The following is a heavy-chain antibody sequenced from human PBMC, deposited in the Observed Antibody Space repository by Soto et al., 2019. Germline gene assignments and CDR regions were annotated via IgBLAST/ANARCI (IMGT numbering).Heavy chain of an antibody. CDR2: IIPILGIA. D-gene: IGHD3-10*01. CDR3: AGAPDGSGSPNWFDP. Sequence: ASVKVSCKASGGTFSSYTISWVRQAPGQGLEWMGRIIPILGIANYAQKFQGRVTITADKSTSTAYMELSSLRSEDTAVYYCAGAPDGSGSPNWFDPWGQGTLVTVSS. CDR1: GGTFSSYT. V-gene: IGHV1-69*02. J-gene: IGHJ5*02.